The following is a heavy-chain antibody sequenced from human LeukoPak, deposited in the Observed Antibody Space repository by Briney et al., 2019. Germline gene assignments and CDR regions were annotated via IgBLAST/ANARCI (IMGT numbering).Heavy chain of an antibody. CDR3: ARDLSGTYSFDC. Sequence: PGKSLRLSCAASGFTFSGYGMHWVRQAPGKGLEWVAIISYDGSHKYYADSVKGRFTISRDSSKNTLYLQMNSLRAEDTAVHYCARDLSGTYSFDCWGQGTLVTVSS. D-gene: IGHD1-26*01. V-gene: IGHV3-30*03. CDR2: ISYDGSHK. J-gene: IGHJ4*02. CDR1: GFTFSGYG.